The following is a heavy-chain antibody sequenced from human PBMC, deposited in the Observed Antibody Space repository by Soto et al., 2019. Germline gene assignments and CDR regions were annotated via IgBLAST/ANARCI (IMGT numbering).Heavy chain of an antibody. CDR1: GLMYSSYS. D-gene: IGHD2-21*01. V-gene: IGHV3-21*01. Sequence: EVQLVESGGGLVKPGGSVRLSCVASGLMYSSYSMSWVRQAPGKGLEWVAFIILSGSQINYAASVEGRFTISRDNAKNALYLQMNTVRVEETAIYYCARVISCGGGTCSSVHQYYGMDVWGPGTAVTVSS. CDR2: IILSGSQI. J-gene: IGHJ6*02. CDR3: ARVISCGGGTCSSVHQYYGMDV.